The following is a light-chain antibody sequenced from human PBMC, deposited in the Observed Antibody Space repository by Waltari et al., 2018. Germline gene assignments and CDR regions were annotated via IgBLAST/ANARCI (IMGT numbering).Light chain of an antibody. V-gene: IGLV2-23*02. J-gene: IGLJ1*01. CDR1: SRDFGSYNL. CDR3: CSYAGDRNLYV. Sequence: QSALTQPASVSGSPRQSITISCTGPSRDFGSYNLVSWFQPPPGKAPKLILYEVNKRPSGVSPRFSGSKSGNTASLTISGLLAEDEADYYCCSYAGDRNLYVFGSGTKVTVL. CDR2: EVN.